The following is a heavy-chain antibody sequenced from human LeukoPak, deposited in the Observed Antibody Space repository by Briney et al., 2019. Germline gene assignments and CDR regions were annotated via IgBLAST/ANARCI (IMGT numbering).Heavy chain of an antibody. J-gene: IGHJ4*02. D-gene: IGHD4-17*01. CDR3: ARMTTVTSPAFGY. CDR1: AGSISSYY. Sequence: SETLSLTCTVSAGSISSYYWSWIRQPPGKGLEWIGYIYYSGSTNYNPSLKSRVTISVDTSKNQFSLKLSSVTAADTAVYYCARMTTVTSPAFGYWGQGTLVTVSS. V-gene: IGHV4-59*01. CDR2: IYYSGST.